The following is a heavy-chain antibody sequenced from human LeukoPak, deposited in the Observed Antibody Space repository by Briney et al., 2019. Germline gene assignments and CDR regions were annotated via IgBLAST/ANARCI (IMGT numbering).Heavy chain of an antibody. CDR1: GFTFSSYS. V-gene: IGHV3-23*01. Sequence: GGSLRLSCAASGFTFSSYSMNWVRQAPGKGLEWVSAISGSGGSTYYADSVKGRFTISRDNSKNTLYLQMNSLRAEDTALYYCAKDPMVRGVIEYNWFDPWGQGTLVTVSS. CDR2: ISGSGGST. D-gene: IGHD3-10*01. J-gene: IGHJ5*02. CDR3: AKDPMVRGVIEYNWFDP.